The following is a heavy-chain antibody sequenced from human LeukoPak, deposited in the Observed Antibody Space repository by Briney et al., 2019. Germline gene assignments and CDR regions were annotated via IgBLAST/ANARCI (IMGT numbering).Heavy chain of an antibody. V-gene: IGHV1-8*01. CDR2: MNPNSGNT. CDR1: GYTFTSCD. J-gene: IGHJ4*02. Sequence: ASVKVSCKASGYTFTSCDINWVRQATGQGLEWMGWMNPNSGNTGYAQKFQGRVTMTRNTSISTAYMELSSLRSEDTAVYYCARATYYYDSSGRALSYWGQGTLVTVSS. D-gene: IGHD3-22*01. CDR3: ARATYYYDSSGRALSY.